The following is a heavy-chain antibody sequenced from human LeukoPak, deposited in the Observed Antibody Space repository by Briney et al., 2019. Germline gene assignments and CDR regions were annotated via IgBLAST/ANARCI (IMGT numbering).Heavy chain of an antibody. CDR3: ARDPYSGSYGADYYYYMDV. D-gene: IGHD1-26*01. J-gene: IGHJ6*03. Sequence: KPGGSLRLSCAASGFTFSSYSMNWVRQAPGKGLEWVSSITSGSSYIYYADSVKGRFTISRDNAKSSLYLQMNSLRAEDTAVYYCARDPYSGSYGADYYYYMDVWGKGTTVTISS. CDR2: ITSGSSYI. V-gene: IGHV3-21*01. CDR1: GFTFSSYS.